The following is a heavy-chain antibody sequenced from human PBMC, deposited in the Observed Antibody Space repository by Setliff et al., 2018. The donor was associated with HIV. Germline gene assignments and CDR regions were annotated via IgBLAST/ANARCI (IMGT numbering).Heavy chain of an antibody. J-gene: IGHJ5*02. Sequence: PSETLSLTCAVSGVSISSRNWWSWVRQPPGKGLEWVGEINYSGNTNYNPSLKTRVTISVDKSKNQFFLNLKSVTAADTAVYFCAREYSGSGINFNPLTWGQGTLVTVSS. CDR2: INYSGNT. CDR3: AREYSGSGINFNPLT. D-gene: IGHD3-10*01. CDR1: GVSISSRNW. V-gene: IGHV4-4*02.